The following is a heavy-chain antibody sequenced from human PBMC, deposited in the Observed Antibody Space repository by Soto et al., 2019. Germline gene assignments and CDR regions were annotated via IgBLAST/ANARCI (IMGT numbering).Heavy chain of an antibody. CDR3: GSLFEF. Sequence: VSLRLSCAASGFTFRYYWLHWVRQVPGRGPVWVSGINNDGSDTFYADFVEGRFTISRDNAKNTVYLQMDSLRAEDTAVYYCGSLFEFWGQGTLVTVSS. CDR1: GFTFRYYW. J-gene: IGHJ4*02. CDR2: INNDGSDT. V-gene: IGHV3-74*01.